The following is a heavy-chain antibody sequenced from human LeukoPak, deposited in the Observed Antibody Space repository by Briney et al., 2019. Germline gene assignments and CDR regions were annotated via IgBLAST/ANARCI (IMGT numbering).Heavy chain of an antibody. CDR3: ARANFDWSNDAFDI. D-gene: IGHD3-9*01. CDR1: GYTFTSYG. Sequence: ASVKVSCKASGYTFTSYGISRVRQAPGQGLEWMGWISAYNGNTNYAQKLQGRVTMTTDTSTSTAYMELRSLRSDDTAVHYCARANFDWSNDAFDIWGQGTMVTVSS. CDR2: ISAYNGNT. V-gene: IGHV1-18*01. J-gene: IGHJ3*02.